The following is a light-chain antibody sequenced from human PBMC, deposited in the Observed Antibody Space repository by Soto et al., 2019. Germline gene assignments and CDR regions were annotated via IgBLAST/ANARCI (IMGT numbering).Light chain of an antibody. CDR1: QNINDW. V-gene: IGKV1-5*03. CDR2: KAS. CDR3: QQYNTYSFT. Sequence: DIKMTQSPSTLSASVGDRVTITCRASQNINDWLAWYQQKPGKAPRLLIYKASTLESGVPSRFSGSGFGTEFTLTNSRLQPDDFATYYCQQYNTYSFTFGPGAKVDIK. J-gene: IGKJ3*01.